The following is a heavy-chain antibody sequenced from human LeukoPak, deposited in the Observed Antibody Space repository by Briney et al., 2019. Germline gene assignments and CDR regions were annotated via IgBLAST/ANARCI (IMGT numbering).Heavy chain of an antibody. D-gene: IGHD2-15*01. Sequence: PGGSLRLSCAASGFTFSSYTMNWVRQAPGQGLEWVSSISSSSSYIYYAYSLKGRFTISRDNAKNSLYLQMSSLRAEDTAVYYCARDTSSRGDFDYWGQGTLVTVSS. V-gene: IGHV3-21*01. J-gene: IGHJ4*02. CDR2: ISSSSSYI. CDR3: ARDTSSRGDFDY. CDR1: GFTFSSYT.